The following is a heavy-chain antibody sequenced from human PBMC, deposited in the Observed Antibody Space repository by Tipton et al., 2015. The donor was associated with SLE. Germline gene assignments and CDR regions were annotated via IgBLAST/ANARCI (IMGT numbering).Heavy chain of an antibody. J-gene: IGHJ2*01. V-gene: IGHV4-39*07. Sequence: TLSLTCTVSGGSISSSSYYWGWIRQPPGKGLEWIGEINHSGSTNYNPSLKSRVTISVDTSKNQFSLKLSSVTAADTAVYYCARRLVRYDSRYFDLWGRGTLVTVSS. CDR1: GGSISSSSYY. CDR3: ARRLVRYDSRYFDL. D-gene: IGHD3-22*01. CDR2: INHSGST.